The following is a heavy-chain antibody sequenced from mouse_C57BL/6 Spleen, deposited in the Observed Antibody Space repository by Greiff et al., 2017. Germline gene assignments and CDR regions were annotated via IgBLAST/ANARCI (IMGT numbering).Heavy chain of an antibody. D-gene: IGHD2-2*01. CDR2: IRSKSNNYAT. V-gene: IGHV10-1*01. Sequence: EVKLVESGGGLVQPKGSLKLSCAASGFSFNTYAMNWVRQAPGKGLEWVARIRSKSNNYATYYADSVKDRFTISRDDSESMLYLQMNNLKTEDTAMYYCVRQNTMVTGFDYWGQGTTLTVSS. CDR1: GFSFNTYA. J-gene: IGHJ2*01. CDR3: VRQNTMVTGFDY.